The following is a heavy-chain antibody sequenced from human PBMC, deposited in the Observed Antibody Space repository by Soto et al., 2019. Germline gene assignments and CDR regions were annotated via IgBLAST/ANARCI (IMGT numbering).Heavy chain of an antibody. CDR1: GGSISSYY. CDR3: ARVRGGSGYYYGMDV. V-gene: IGHV4-59*01. CDR2: IYYSGST. D-gene: IGHD3-3*01. J-gene: IGHJ6*02. Sequence: SETLSLTCTVSGGSISSYYWSWIRQPPGKGLEWIGYIYYSGSTNYNPSLKSRVTISVDTSKNQFSLKLSSVTAADTAVYYCARVRGGSGYYYGMDVWGQGTTVTVSS.